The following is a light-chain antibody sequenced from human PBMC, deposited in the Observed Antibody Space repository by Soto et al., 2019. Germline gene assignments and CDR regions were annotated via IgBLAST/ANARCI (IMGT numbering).Light chain of an antibody. CDR1: SSDVGNYNL. CDR2: EAT. CDR3: SSYAGDSTLV. Sequence: QSVLTQPASVSASPGQSITISCTGTSSDVGNYNLVSWFQQHPGKAPKLMIYEATKRPSGVSNRFPGSKSGNTASLTISGLQAEDEADYYCSSYAGDSTLVFGTGTKVTVL. V-gene: IGLV2-23*01. J-gene: IGLJ1*01.